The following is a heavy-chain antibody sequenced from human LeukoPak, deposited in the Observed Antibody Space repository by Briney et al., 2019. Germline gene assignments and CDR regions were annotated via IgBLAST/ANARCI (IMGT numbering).Heavy chain of an antibody. V-gene: IGHV4-59*08. CDR2: IYYSGST. CDR1: GGSISSYY. CDR3: ARQDGNLDP. J-gene: IGHJ5*02. Sequence: SETLSLTCTVSGGSISSYYWSWIRQPPGKGLESIGYIYYSGSTDYNPSLKSRVTISVDTSKNQFSLKLSSVTAADTAVYYCARQDGNLDPWGQGTLVTVSS.